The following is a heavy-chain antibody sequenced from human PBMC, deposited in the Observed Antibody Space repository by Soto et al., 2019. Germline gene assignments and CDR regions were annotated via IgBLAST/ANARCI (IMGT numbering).Heavy chain of an antibody. J-gene: IGHJ6*02. D-gene: IGHD6-19*01. Sequence: PSETLSLTCAVSGGSISSGGYSWSWIRQPPGKGLEYVAGIGKNGDDTYYANSVRGRFSISRENSKSTLFLQMSSLTIEDTAIYKCVKETPYHHSAWPERNYFGIDVWGQGIAVTVSS. CDR3: VKETPYHHSAWPERNYFGIDV. CDR1: GGSISSGG. V-gene: IGHV3-64D*08. CDR2: IGKNGDDT.